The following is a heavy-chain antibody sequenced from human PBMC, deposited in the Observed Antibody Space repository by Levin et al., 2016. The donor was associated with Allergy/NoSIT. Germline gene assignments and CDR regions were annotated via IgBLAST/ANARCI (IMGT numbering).Heavy chain of an antibody. CDR2: ISDSGDST. V-gene: IGHV3-23*01. J-gene: IGHJ4*02. CDR1: GFTFTSYG. Sequence: GGSLRLSCAASGFTFTSYGMIWVRQAPGKGLEWVSVISDSGDSTYYADSVKGRFTISRDNSRNTLYLQLNSLRAEDTAVYYCAKEGMTGYVGYWGQGTLVTVSS. CDR3: AKEGMTGYVGY. D-gene: IGHD3-9*01.